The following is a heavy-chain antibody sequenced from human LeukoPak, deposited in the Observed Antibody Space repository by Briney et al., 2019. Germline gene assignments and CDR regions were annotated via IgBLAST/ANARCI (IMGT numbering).Heavy chain of an antibody. CDR2: IIPIFGTA. D-gene: IGHD3-3*01. CDR3: AREGYDFWSGYYTFDC. J-gene: IGHJ4*02. Sequence: SVKVSCKVSGYTLTELSMHWVRQAPGQGLEWMGGIIPIFGTANYAQKFQGRVTITADESTSTAYMELSSLRSEDTAVYYCAREGYDFWSGYYTFDCWGQGTLVTVSS. CDR1: GYTLTELS. V-gene: IGHV1-69*13.